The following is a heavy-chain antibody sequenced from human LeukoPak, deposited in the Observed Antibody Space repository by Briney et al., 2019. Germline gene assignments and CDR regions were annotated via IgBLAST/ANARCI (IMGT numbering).Heavy chain of an antibody. CDR2: INHSGST. V-gene: IGHV4-34*01. CDR1: GGSFSGYY. CDR3: ARGGHGAQNRYYMDV. Sequence: SETLSLTCAVYGGSFSGYYWSWIRQPPGKGLEWIGEINHSGSTNYNPSLKSRVTISVDTSKNQFSLKLSSVTVADTAVYYCARGGHGAQNRYYMDVWGKGTTVTVSS. J-gene: IGHJ6*03. D-gene: IGHD4-17*01.